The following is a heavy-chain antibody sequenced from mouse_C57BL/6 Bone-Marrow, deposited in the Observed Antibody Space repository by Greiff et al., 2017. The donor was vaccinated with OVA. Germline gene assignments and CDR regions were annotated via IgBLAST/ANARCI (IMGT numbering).Heavy chain of an antibody. J-gene: IGHJ3*01. CDR2: IDPANGNT. CDR3: ARCPLEGYYSNPWFAY. CDR1: GFNIKNTY. D-gene: IGHD2-5*01. V-gene: IGHV14-3*01. Sequence: EVQLQESVAELVRPGASVKLSCTASGFNIKNTYMHWVKQRPEQGLEWIGRIDPANGNTKYAPKFQGKATITADTSSNTAYLQLSSLTSEDTAIYYCARCPLEGYYSNPWFAYWGQGTLVTVSA.